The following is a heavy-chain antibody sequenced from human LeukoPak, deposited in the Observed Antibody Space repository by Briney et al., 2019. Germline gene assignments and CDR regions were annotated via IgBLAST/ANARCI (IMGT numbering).Heavy chain of an antibody. V-gene: IGHV4-4*07. D-gene: IGHD2-15*01. CDR1: GGSINSYY. Sequence: SETLSLTCTLSGGSINSYYWSWIRQPAGKGLEWIGRIYASGSTNYNPSLKSRVTMSVDTSKNQFSLKLISVTAADTAVYFCARGPYCNGGSCYYFDYWGQGTLVTVSS. J-gene: IGHJ4*02. CDR2: IYASGST. CDR3: ARGPYCNGGSCYYFDY.